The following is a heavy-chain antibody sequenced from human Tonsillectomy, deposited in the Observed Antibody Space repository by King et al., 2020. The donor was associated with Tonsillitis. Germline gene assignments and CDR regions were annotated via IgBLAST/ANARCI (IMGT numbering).Heavy chain of an antibody. CDR3: ATSGCPGGYCYYYYDTMDV. CDR2: FDPEDGET. D-gene: IGHD2-21*02. V-gene: IGHV1-24*01. J-gene: IGHJ6*02. CDR1: GYTLTELS. Sequence: QLVQSGAEVKKPGASVKVSCKVSGYTLTELSMHWVRQAPGKGLEWMGGFDPEDGETIYAQKFQGRVTMTEDTSTDTAYMELSSLRSEDTAVYYCATSGCPGGYCYYYYDTMDVWGQGTTVTVSS.